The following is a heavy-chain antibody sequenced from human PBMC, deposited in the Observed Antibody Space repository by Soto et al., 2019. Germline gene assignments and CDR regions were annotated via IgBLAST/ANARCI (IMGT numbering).Heavy chain of an antibody. J-gene: IGHJ4*02. CDR1: GGSFSSYY. D-gene: IGHD2-15*01. V-gene: IGHV4-59*01. CDR3: ARTTTLENYFDF. Sequence: SETLSLTCTVSGGSFSSYYWSWIRQPPGKGLEWIGYIYYTGSIIYNPSLKSRVTMSVDMSMKQFSLKLNSVTAADTAVYYCARTTTLENYFDFWGRGTLVTVSS. CDR2: IYYTGSI.